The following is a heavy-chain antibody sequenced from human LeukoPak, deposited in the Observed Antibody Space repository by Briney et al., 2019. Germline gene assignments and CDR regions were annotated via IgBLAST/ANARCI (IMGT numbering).Heavy chain of an antibody. D-gene: IGHD3-10*01. J-gene: IGHJ4*02. CDR3: ARAPQGYYGSGSYYAYFDY. V-gene: IGHV1-2*06. CDR1: GYTFTGYY. Sequence: APVTVSCKASGYTFTGYYMHWVRQAPGQGLEWMGRINPNSGGTNYAQKFQGRVTMTRDTSISTAYMELSRLRSDDTAVYYCARAPQGYYGSGSYYAYFDYWGQGTLVTVSS. CDR2: INPNSGGT.